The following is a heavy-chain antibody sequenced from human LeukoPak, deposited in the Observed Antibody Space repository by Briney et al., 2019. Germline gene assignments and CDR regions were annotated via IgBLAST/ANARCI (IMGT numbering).Heavy chain of an antibody. CDR2: IYYSGST. V-gene: IGHV4-59*01. D-gene: IGHD5-18*01. CDR3: ARERVTRALRRAFDY. Sequence: PSETLSLTCTVSGGSISSYYWSWIRQPPGKGLEWIGYIYYSGSTNYNPSLKSRVTISVDTSKNQFSLKLSSVTAADTAVYYCARERVTRALRRAFDYWGQGTLVTVSS. J-gene: IGHJ4*02. CDR1: GGSISSYY.